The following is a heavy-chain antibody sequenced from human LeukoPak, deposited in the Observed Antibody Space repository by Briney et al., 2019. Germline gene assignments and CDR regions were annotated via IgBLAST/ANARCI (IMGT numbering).Heavy chain of an antibody. CDR1: GLTVGINY. J-gene: IGHJ6*02. D-gene: IGHD6-19*01. V-gene: IGHV3-53*01. CDR2: MYADGST. CDR3: ARDRYRSGCMDV. Sequence: GRSLRLAGAASGLTVGINYMGWVRQAPGKGLEWVSFMYADGSTDYATSVKGRFTISRHHSKNTLYLQMNTLRAEDTAIYYCARDRYRSGCMDVWGQGTTVTVS.